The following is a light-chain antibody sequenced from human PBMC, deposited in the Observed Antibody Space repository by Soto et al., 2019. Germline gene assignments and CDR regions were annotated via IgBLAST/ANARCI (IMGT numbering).Light chain of an antibody. CDR1: SSNIGNNF. CDR2: ENN. Sequence: QSVLTQPPSVSAAPGQKVTISGSGSSSNIGNNFVSWYQQLPGTAPKLLICENNKQPSGIPDRFSGSKSGTSATLGITGLQTGDEADYYCGTWDSSLSAGVFGGGTKLTVL. V-gene: IGLV1-51*02. J-gene: IGLJ3*02. CDR3: GTWDSSLSAGV.